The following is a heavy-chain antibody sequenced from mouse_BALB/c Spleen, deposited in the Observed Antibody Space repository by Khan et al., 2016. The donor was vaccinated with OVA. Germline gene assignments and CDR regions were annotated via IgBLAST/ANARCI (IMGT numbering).Heavy chain of an antibody. V-gene: IGHV1S81*02. CDR3: TRLGYGSFAY. CDR1: GYTFNSYY. J-gene: IGHJ3*01. CDR2: INPNNGDA. D-gene: IGHD2-2*01. Sequence: VQLQQSGAELVKPGASVKLSCKASGYTFNSYYMYWVKQRPGQGLEWIGEINPNNGDANFNEKFKNKATLTVDKSSNTAFMQLSSLTSEDSAVYYCTRLGYGSFAYWGQGTLVTVSA.